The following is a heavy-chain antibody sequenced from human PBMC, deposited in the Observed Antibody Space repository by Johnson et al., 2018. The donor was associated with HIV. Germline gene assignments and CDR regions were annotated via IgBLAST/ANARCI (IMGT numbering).Heavy chain of an antibody. CDR1: GFTFRSYW. D-gene: IGHD1-26*01. Sequence: QVQLVESGGGLVQPGGSLRLSCAASGFTFRSYWMSLVRQAPGKGLEWVAVISYDGSNEYYADSVKGRFTISRDNSKNTLYLQMSSLRAGDTAVYYCARGRASWELYDAFDIWGQGTMVT. J-gene: IGHJ3*02. CDR3: ARGRASWELYDAFDI. CDR2: ISYDGSNE. V-gene: IGHV3-30*03.